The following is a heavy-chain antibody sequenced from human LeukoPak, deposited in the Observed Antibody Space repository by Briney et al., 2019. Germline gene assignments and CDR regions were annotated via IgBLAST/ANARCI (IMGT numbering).Heavy chain of an antibody. CDR3: AREWELRIGPLDY. J-gene: IGHJ4*02. CDR2: INPSGGST. D-gene: IGHD1-26*01. V-gene: IGHV1-46*01. CDR1: GYTFTSYY. Sequence: ASVKVSCKASGYTFTSYYMHWVRQAPGQGLEWMGIINPSGGSTSYAQKFQGRVTMTRDTSTSTVYMELRSLRSDDTAVYYCAREWELRIGPLDYWGQGTLVTVSS.